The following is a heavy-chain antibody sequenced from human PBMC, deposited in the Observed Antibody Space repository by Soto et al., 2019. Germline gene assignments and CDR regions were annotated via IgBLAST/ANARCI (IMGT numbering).Heavy chain of an antibody. J-gene: IGHJ4*02. V-gene: IGHV3-21*01. CDR3: ARVDGYTYPNDY. Sequence: SLRLSCAASGFTFSAYSMSWVRQAPGKGLEWVSSITSRSDYIYYADSLKGRFTISRDNAKNSLYLQMHSLRAEDTAFYYCARVDGYTYPNDYWGQGTLVTVSS. CDR1: GFTFSAYS. D-gene: IGHD5-12*01. CDR2: ITSRSDYI.